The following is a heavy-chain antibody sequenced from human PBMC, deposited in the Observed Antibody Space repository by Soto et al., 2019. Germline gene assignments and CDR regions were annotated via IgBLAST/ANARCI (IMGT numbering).Heavy chain of an antibody. CDR1: GYTFRSYG. V-gene: IGHV1-18*04. CDR3: ARDWSRYYDNSGLIWFY. D-gene: IGHD3-22*01. J-gene: IGHJ4*02. Sequence: QIQLVQSGGEVKKPGASVKVSCKASGYTFRSYGISWVRQAPGQGLEWVGWISAYNGDTHYAPKFQDRITWTTETSTDTAYMEVRSLRLDDTAVYYCARDWSRYYDNSGLIWFYWGQGSLVTVSS. CDR2: ISAYNGDT.